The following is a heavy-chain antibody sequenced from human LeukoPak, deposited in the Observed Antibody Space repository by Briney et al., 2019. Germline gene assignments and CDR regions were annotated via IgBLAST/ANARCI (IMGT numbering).Heavy chain of an antibody. J-gene: IGHJ4*02. V-gene: IGHV4-59*08. CDR1: GASISPYY. CDR2: ISNSGST. Sequence: SETLSLTCTVSGASISPYYRGWIRQPPGNGLEWVGYISNSGSTNYNPSLRSRLTISLDTSKNQFSLKLSSVTAADTAVYYCARLYSSGWRYFDYWGQGTLVTVSS. CDR3: ARLYSSGWRYFDY. D-gene: IGHD6-19*01.